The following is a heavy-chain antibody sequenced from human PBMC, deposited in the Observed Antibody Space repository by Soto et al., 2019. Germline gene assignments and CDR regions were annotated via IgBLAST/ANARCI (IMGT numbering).Heavy chain of an antibody. D-gene: IGHD3-10*01. CDR3: PAELGFGNLSIV. CDR1: GDTFKNCV. CDR2: IIPLFATT. V-gene: IGHV1-69*01. Sequence: QVQVVQSGVEARRPGSSVKVSCKASGDTFKNCVISWVRQAPGQALEWMGGIIPLFATTDFARRFQGRLTTMTDGSTATAYMELSRLRSEATGTYYRPAELGFGNLSIVWGQGTTVIVSS. J-gene: IGHJ6*02.